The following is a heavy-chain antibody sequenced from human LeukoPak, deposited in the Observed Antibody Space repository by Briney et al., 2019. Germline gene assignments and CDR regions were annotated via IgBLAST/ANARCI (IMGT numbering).Heavy chain of an antibody. CDR2: ISYDGSNK. CDR1: GFTFSSYA. V-gene: IGHV3-30-3*01. Sequence: GGSLRLSCAASGFTFSSYAMHWVRQAPGKGLEWVAVISYDGSNKYYADSVKGRFTISRDNSKNTLYLQMNSLRAEDTAVYYCGRDEAAYSGSPLDYWGQGTLGTVPS. J-gene: IGHJ4*01. CDR3: GRDEAAYSGSPLDY. D-gene: IGHD1-26*01.